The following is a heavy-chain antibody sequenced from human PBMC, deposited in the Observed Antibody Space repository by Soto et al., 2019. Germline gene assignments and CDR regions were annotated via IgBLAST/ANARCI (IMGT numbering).Heavy chain of an antibody. D-gene: IGHD6-13*01. CDR2: IYDSGST. Sequence: ASETLSLTCTVSGGSITGYYWSWIRQPPGKGLEWIGYIYDSGSTNYNPSLMSRLTISGDRSKNQFSLQLTSVTVADTAVYYCATSYGNAWYTYWGQGTQVTAPQ. V-gene: IGHV4-59*01. CDR3: ATSYGNAWYTY. CDR1: GGSITGYY. J-gene: IGHJ4*02.